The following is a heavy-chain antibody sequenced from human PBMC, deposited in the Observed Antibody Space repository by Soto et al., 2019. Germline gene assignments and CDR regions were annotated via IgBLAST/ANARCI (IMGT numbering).Heavy chain of an antibody. V-gene: IGHV4-31*01. Sequence: QVQLQESGPGLLKPSQTLSLTCTVSGGSISSGGYYWSWIRQHPGKGLEWIGYIYYSGSTYYNPSLTGQVTKSVDTSKNQFSLKLSSVTAADTAVYYCARDLYGVTGAVLRFDPWGQGTLVTVSS. CDR2: IYYSGST. CDR3: ARDLYGVTGAVLRFDP. CDR1: GGSISSGGYY. J-gene: IGHJ5*02. D-gene: IGHD4-17*01.